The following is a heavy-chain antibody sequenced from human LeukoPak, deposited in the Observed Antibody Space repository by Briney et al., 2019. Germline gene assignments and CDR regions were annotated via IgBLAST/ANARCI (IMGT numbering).Heavy chain of an antibody. CDR2: INTDGSST. J-gene: IGHJ4*02. CDR1: GFTFSSYW. D-gene: IGHD5-12*01. V-gene: IGHV3-74*01. CDR3: AKRSYSGYDLSSYFDY. Sequence: GGSLRLSCAASGFTFSSYWMHWARQAPGKGLVWVSRINTDGSSTTYADSVKGRFTISRDNAKNTLFLQMNSLRAEDTAVYYCAKRSYSGYDLSSYFDYWGQGTLVTVSS.